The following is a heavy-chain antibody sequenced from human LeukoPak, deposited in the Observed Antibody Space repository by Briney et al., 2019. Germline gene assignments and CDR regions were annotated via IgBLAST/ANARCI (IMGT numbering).Heavy chain of an antibody. J-gene: IGHJ4*01. V-gene: IGHV3-48*04. CDR3: TKGRISFSGQVDH. D-gene: IGHD5-12*01. CDR2: ISSSSDSI. CDR1: GFTFSTYG. Sequence: GGSLRLSCAASGFTFSTYGMTWVRQAPGKGLEWISYISSSSDSIKYADSVKGRFTSSRDNAKNSLYLQMNSLRAEDTAVYYCTKGRISFSGQVDHWGHGTLVTVSS.